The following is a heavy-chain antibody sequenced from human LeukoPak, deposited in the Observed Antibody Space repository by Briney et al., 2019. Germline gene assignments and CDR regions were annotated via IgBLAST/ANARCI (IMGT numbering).Heavy chain of an antibody. D-gene: IGHD6-19*01. Sequence: LSLTCSVSGGSVTSYYWSRIRPPAGKGLEWVSHISSSGNTIYYADSVKGRFTISRDNAKNSLYLQMNSLRVEDTAVYYCARDDLAVADPFDYWGQGTLVTVSS. CDR3: ARDDLAVADPFDY. V-gene: IGHV3-11*04. CDR1: GGSVTSYY. CDR2: ISSSGNTI. J-gene: IGHJ4*02.